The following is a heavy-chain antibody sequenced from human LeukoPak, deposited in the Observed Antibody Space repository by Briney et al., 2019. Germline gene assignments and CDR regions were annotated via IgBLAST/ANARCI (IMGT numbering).Heavy chain of an antibody. CDR3: AKPPRQGFFFDY. CDR1: GFTFNNFA. CDR2: IVGSGGST. V-gene: IGHV3-23*01. Sequence: GGSLRLSCAASGFTFNNFAMNWVRQAPGKGLEWVSTIVGSGGSTFYADSVKGRFTIPRDTSKDTLYLQMNSLRADDTAVYYCAKPPRQGFFFDYWGQGTLVIVSS. J-gene: IGHJ4*02.